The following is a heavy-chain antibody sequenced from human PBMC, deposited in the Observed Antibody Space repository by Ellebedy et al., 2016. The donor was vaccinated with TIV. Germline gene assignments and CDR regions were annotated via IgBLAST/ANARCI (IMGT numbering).Heavy chain of an antibody. Sequence: SETLSLXCTVSGGSISSSSYYWGWIRQPPGKGLEWIGSIYHSGSTYYNPSLKSRVTISVDTSKNQFSLKLSSVTAADTAVYYCARVRIVVADWGQGTLVTVSS. CDR3: ARVRIVVAD. D-gene: IGHD3-22*01. V-gene: IGHV4-39*07. J-gene: IGHJ4*02. CDR2: IYHSGST. CDR1: GGSISSSSYY.